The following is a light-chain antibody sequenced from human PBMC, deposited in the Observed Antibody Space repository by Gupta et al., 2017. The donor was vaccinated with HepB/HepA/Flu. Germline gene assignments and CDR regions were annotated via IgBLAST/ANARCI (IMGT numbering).Light chain of an antibody. CDR3: QHTDSDPQT. Sequence: DIQMTQSPSSLSASVGDRVTITCRASQSILRYLHWFQKKPGKAPNLLIYTASRVYSEVRSRFSGGGSGTDFTLNISRLQPEDFATYFCQHTDSDPQTFGHGTKVDVK. CDR2: TAS. V-gene: IGKV1-39*01. CDR1: QSILRY. J-gene: IGKJ3*01.